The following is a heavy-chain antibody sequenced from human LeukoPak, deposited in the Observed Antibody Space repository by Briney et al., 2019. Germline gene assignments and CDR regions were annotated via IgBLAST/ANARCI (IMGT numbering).Heavy chain of an antibody. V-gene: IGHV1-46*01. D-gene: IGHD3-9*01. J-gene: IGHJ4*02. CDR1: GYTFTSYY. CDR2: INPNAGTT. Sequence: ASVKVSCKASGYTFTSYYMHWVRQAPGQGLEWMGIINPNAGTTSYAQKFQGRVTVTRDTSTSTVYMELSSLRSEDTAVYYCARDLSGGKLRYFDWLPPAYWGQGTLVTVSS. CDR3: ARDLSGGKLRYFDWLPPAY.